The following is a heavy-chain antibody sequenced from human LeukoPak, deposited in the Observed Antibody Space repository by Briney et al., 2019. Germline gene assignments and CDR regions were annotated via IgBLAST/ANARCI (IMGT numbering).Heavy chain of an antibody. V-gene: IGHV3-53*01. CDR1: GFTVSSNY. CDR3: ARVMTAITNWFDP. CDR2: IYTGGST. J-gene: IGHJ5*02. D-gene: IGHD2-21*02. Sequence: GGSLRLSCAASGFTVSSNYMSWVRQAPGKGLEWVSIIYTGGSTYYADSVKGRFTISRDNSKNTLYLQMNNLRVEDTAVYYCARVMTAITNWFDPWGQGTLVTVSS.